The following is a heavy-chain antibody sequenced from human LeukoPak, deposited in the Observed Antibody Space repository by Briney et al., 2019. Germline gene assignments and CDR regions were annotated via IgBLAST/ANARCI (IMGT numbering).Heavy chain of an antibody. CDR1: SGSITSYY. CDR2: IYYTGTT. CDR3: ARDRIVVVPAANGKYYYYGMDV. J-gene: IGHJ6*02. D-gene: IGHD2-2*01. Sequence: SETLSLTCTVSSGSITSYYWSWIRQPPGKGLEYIGHIYYTGTTDYNPSLKSRVTMSVDTSKSQFSLKLSSVTAADTAVYYCARDRIVVVPAANGKYYYYGMDVWGQGTTVTVSS. V-gene: IGHV4-59*01.